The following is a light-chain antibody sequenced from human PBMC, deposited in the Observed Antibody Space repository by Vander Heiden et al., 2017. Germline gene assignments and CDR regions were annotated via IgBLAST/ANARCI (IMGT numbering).Light chain of an antibody. V-gene: IGKV4-1*01. Sequence: DIVMTQSPDSLAVSLGERATINCKSSQSVLYSSNNKNYLAWHQQKPGQPPKLLIYWASTRASGVPDRFSGSGSETDFTLTINSLQAEDVAVYYCQQDDSTPITFGGGTKVEIK. CDR2: WAS. CDR3: QQDDSTPIT. CDR1: QSVLYSSNNKNY. J-gene: IGKJ4*01.